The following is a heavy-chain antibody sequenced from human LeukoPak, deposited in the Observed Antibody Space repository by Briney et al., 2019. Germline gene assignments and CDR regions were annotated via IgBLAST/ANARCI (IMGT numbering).Heavy chain of an antibody. D-gene: IGHD2-2*02. CDR2: ISAYNGNT. Sequence: ASVKVSCKASGYTFTSYGISWVRQAPGQGLEWMGWISAYNGNTNYAQKLQGRVTMTTDTSTSTAYMKLRSLRSDDTAVYYCARDLVVVPAAILYWFDPWGQGTLVTVSS. CDR1: GYTFTSYG. CDR3: ARDLVVVPAAILYWFDP. V-gene: IGHV1-18*01. J-gene: IGHJ5*02.